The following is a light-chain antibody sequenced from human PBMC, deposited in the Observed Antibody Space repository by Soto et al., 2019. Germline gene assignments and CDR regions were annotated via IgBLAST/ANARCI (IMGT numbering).Light chain of an antibody. J-gene: IGLJ1*01. CDR1: SANIGAAYN. CDR3: QSYDSSMSGYV. CDR2: GNN. V-gene: IGLV1-40*01. Sequence: QSVLTQPPSVSGAPGQRVTISRTGSSANIGAAYNVDWYQQLPGTAPKLLIYGNNTRPSGVPARFSGPKSGTSSALAIAGLQAEDDVDYYCQSYDSSMSGYVFGNGTKVTVL.